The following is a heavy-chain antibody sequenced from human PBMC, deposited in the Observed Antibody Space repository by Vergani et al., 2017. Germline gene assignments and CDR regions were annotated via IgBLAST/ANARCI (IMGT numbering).Heavy chain of an antibody. CDR3: ARVDMLNGYYFFDY. V-gene: IGHV1-18*01. CDR1: GYSFTNFG. CDR2: INSKSGVT. J-gene: IGHJ4*02. Sequence: QVQLLQSGSELKKPGASVMLSCKSSGYSFTNFGVTWVRQAPGQGLEWMGWINSKSGVTKYVDSLQRRVTMTRDTSTRTTYMELRSLSSDDTAVYYCARVDMLNGYYFFDYWGQGTPVTVSS. D-gene: IGHD3-9*01.